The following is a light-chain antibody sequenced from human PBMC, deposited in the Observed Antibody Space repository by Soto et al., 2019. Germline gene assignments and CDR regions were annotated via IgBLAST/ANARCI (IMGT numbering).Light chain of an antibody. J-gene: IGKJ1*01. V-gene: IGKV3-20*01. CDR3: QQYGSSGT. CDR2: GAS. CDR1: QSVRNNY. Sequence: EIVLTQSPGTLSLSPGERATLSCRASQSVRNNYLAWYQPKPGQAPRLLIYGASNRATGIPDRFSGSGSGPDFTLNISRLEPEDFAVYYCQQYGSSGTFGQGTKVEIK.